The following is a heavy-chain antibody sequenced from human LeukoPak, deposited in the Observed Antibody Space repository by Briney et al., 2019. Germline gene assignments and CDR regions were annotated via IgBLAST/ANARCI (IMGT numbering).Heavy chain of an antibody. CDR1: GGSISSSGYY. CDR3: ARLLMELVDY. D-gene: IGHD1-7*01. CDR2: IYYSGST. V-gene: IGHV4-39*01. J-gene: IGHJ4*02. Sequence: KPSETLSLTCTVSGGSISSSGYYWGWIRQPPGKGLEWIGSIYYSGSTYYNPSLKSRVTISVDTSKNQFSLKLSSVTAADTAVYYCARLLMELVDYWGQGTLVTVSS.